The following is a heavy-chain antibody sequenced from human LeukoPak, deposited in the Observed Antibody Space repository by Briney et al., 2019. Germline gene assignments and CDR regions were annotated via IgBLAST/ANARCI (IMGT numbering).Heavy chain of an antibody. CDR3: TTASDCSGGSCYFDY. J-gene: IGHJ4*02. CDR1: GFTFSNAW. Sequence: GGSLRLSCAASGFTFSNAWMSWVRQAPGKGLEWVGRIKSKTDGGTTDYAAPVKGRFTISRDDSKNTLYLQVNSLKTEDTAVYYCTTASDCSGGSCYFDYWGQGTLVTVSS. CDR2: IKSKTDGGTT. D-gene: IGHD2-15*01. V-gene: IGHV3-15*01.